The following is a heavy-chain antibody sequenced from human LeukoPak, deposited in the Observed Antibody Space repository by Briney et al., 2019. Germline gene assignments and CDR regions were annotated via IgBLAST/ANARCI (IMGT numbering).Heavy chain of an antibody. Sequence: SETLSLTCTVSGGSISSYYWSWIRQPPGKGLEWIGYIYHSGSTNYNPSLKSRVTISVDTSKNQFSLKLSSVTAADTAVYYCAAMHDFWSGYYDYWGQGTLVTVSS. CDR3: AAMHDFWSGYYDY. CDR1: GGSISSYY. CDR2: IYHSGST. D-gene: IGHD3-3*01. V-gene: IGHV4-59*01. J-gene: IGHJ4*02.